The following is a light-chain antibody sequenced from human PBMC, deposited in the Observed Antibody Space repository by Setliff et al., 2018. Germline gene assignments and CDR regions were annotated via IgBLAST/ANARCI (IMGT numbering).Light chain of an antibody. V-gene: IGLV2-8*01. J-gene: IGLJ1*01. CDR2: EVN. CDR1: SSDVGTYKL. Sequence: QSALTQPPSASGSPGQSVTISCTGTSSDVGTYKLVSWFQQHPGKGPKLVIYEVNRRPSGVPDRFSGSKSGNTASLTVSGLQAEDEADYYCSSYAGGDIDVFGTGTKVTVL. CDR3: SSYAGGDIDV.